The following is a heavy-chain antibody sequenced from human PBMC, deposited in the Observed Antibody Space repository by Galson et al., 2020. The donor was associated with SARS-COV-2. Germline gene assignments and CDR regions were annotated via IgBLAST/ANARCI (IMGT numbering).Heavy chain of an antibody. CDR3: ARHALVPLIKEGFDT. CDR2: IHYTGVT. D-gene: IGHD3-10*01. CDR1: GDSISGHY. J-gene: IGHJ5*02. Sequence: SETLSLTCAVSGDSISGHYWSWIRQPPGKGLEWIGYIHYTGVTLYSPSLRSRVTMSVDTSKNQFSLNLRSLTAADTSIYYCARHALVPLIKEGFDTWGQGALVTVFS. V-gene: IGHV4-59*08.